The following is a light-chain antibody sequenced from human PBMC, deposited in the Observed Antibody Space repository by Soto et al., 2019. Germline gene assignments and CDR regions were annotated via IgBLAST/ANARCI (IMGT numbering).Light chain of an antibody. J-gene: IGLJ2*01. V-gene: IGLV2-11*01. CDR2: DVT. CDR3: CSYAGSYNLV. Sequence: QSALTQPRSVSGSPGQSVTISCTGTSSDVGGYKYVSWYQQHPGKAPKLIIYDVTKRPSGVPDRFSGSKSGNTASLTISGLQAEDEADFYCCSYAGSYNLVFGGGTQLTVL. CDR1: SSDVGGYKY.